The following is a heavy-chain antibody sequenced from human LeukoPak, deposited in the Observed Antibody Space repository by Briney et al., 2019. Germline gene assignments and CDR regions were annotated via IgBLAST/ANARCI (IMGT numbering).Heavy chain of an antibody. J-gene: IGHJ4*02. CDR3: ARGPPKTWIQLWSFDY. V-gene: IGHV4-31*03. D-gene: IGHD5-18*01. CDR2: IYYSGST. Sequence: SETLSLTCTVSGGSISSGGYYWSWIRQHPGKGLGWIGYIYYSGSTYYNPSLKSRVTISVDTSKNQFSLKLSSVTAADTAVYYCARGPPKTWIQLWSFDYWGQGTLVTVSS. CDR1: GGSISSGGYY.